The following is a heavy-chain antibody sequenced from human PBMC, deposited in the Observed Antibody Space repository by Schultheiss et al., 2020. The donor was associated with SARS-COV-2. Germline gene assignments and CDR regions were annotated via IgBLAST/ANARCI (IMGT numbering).Heavy chain of an antibody. CDR1: GFTFSSYG. D-gene: IGHD2-15*01. Sequence: GESLKISCAASGFTFSSYGMHWVRQAPGKGLEWVAVIWYDGSNKYYADSVKGRFTISRDNSKNTLYLQMNSLRAEDTAVYYCARDYRAGGLLLAYWGQGTLVTVSS. V-gene: IGHV3-33*01. CDR2: IWYDGSNK. CDR3: ARDYRAGGLLLAY. J-gene: IGHJ4*02.